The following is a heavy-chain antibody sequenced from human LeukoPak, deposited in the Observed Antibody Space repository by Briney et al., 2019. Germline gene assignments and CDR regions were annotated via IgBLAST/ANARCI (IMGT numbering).Heavy chain of an antibody. D-gene: IGHD6-19*01. V-gene: IGHV3-74*03. J-gene: IGHJ4*02. Sequence: GGSLRLSCAASGFTFSDYWMYWVRHAPGKGLVWVSRIKSDGTGILYADSVPGRFTISTDNTKNTVYLQMDSLRAEDTAVYYCTRERNNGWDSWGQGTLVSVSS. CDR2: IKSDGTGI. CDR1: GFTFSDYW. CDR3: TRERNNGWDS.